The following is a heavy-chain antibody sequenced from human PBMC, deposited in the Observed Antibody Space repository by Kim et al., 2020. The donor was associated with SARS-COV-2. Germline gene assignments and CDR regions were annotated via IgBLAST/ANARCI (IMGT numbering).Heavy chain of an antibody. CDR2: IYYSGST. J-gene: IGHJ3*02. D-gene: IGHD3-9*01. V-gene: IGHV4-39*01. CDR1: GGSISSSSYY. Sequence: SETLSLTCTVSGGSISSSSYYWGWIRQPPGKGLEWIGSIYYSGSTYYNPSLKSRVTISVDTSKNQFSLKLSSVTAADTAVYYCASPYDILTYDAFDIWGQGTMVTVSS. CDR3: ASPYDILTYDAFDI.